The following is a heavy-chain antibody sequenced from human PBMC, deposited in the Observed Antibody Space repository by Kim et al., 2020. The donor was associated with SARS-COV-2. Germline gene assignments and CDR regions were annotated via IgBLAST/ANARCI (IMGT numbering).Heavy chain of an antibody. CDR2: ILYSGGT. D-gene: IGHD6-13*01. CDR1: GDSVSSGYYY. V-gene: IGHV4-61*03. CDR3: AISYSSSRYWYFDL. Sequence: SETLSLTCSVSGDSVSSGYYYWTWIRQPPGKGLEWIGNILYSGGTDYNPSLKSRLTISVDTSRNHFSLRLSSVTAADTAVYYCAISYSSSRYWYFDLWGRGTLVTVSS. J-gene: IGHJ2*01.